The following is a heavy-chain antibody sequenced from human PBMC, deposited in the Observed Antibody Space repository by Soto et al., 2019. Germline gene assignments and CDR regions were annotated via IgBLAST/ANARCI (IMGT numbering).Heavy chain of an antibody. V-gene: IGHV3-30-3*01. CDR2: ISYDGSNK. CDR1: GFTFSSYS. Sequence: GGSLRLSCAASGFTFSSYSIHWVRQAPGKGLEWVAVISYDGSNKYYADSVKGRFTISRDNSKNTLYLQMNSLRAEDTAVYYCARAQYCSGGSCFTNWFDPWGQGTLVTVSS. J-gene: IGHJ5*02. D-gene: IGHD2-15*01. CDR3: ARAQYCSGGSCFTNWFDP.